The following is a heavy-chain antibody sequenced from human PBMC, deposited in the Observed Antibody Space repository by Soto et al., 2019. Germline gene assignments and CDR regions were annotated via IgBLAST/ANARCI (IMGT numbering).Heavy chain of an antibody. CDR2: IYSGGST. CDR1: GFTVSSNY. D-gene: IGHD2-15*01. CDR3: ARSKVVVVAATPQYYYYYGMDV. J-gene: IGHJ6*02. V-gene: IGHV3-53*01. Sequence: GSLRLSCAASGFTVSSNYMSWVRQAPGKGLEWVSVIYSGGSTYYADSVKGRFTISRDNSKNTLYLQMNSLRAEDTAVYYCARSKVVVVAATPQYYYYYGMDVWGQGTTVTVSS.